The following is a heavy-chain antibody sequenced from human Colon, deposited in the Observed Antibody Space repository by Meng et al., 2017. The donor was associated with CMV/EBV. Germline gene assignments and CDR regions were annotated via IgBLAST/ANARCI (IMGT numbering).Heavy chain of an antibody. V-gene: IGHV3-7*04. J-gene: IGHJ4*02. D-gene: IGHD3-22*01. CDR1: GFSFSSYW. Sequence: GGSLRLSCAASGFSFSSYWMKWVRQAPGKGLEWVANINQDGSVKYYVDALKGRFTISRDNAENSLYLQMNSLMAEDTAVYYCARATYYYDDSAFGHSGQGTLVTVSS. CDR3: ARATYYYDDSAFGH. CDR2: INQDGSVK.